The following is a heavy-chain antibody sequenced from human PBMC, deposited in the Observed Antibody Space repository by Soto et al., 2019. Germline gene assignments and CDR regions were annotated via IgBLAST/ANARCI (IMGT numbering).Heavy chain of an antibody. J-gene: IGHJ4*02. V-gene: IGHV5-51*01. CDR1: GYSCTSYW. Sequence: XESLKLSWKCSGYSCTSYWIGLVLQMPGKGLEWMGIIYPGDSDTRYGPSFQGQVTISADKSISTAYLQWSSLKASDTAMYYCARSPVGVYCSGGSCYSDYWGQGTLVTVSS. D-gene: IGHD2-15*01. CDR3: ARSPVGVYCSGGSCYSDY. CDR2: IYPGDSDT.